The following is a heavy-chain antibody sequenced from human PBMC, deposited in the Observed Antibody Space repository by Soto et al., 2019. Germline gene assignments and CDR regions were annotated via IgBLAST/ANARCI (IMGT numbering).Heavy chain of an antibody. V-gene: IGHV1-2*02. Sequence: ASVKGFSQAPGNNFSKKFIHLVRQGPGQRPEWVGCINPKTGGITSAQKFQGRVTMSSDTSIATADLELNSLTSDDTGAYYCARESRGGPVVGLATSPGALEYWGQGTPVTVSS. CDR3: ARESRGGPVVGLATSPGALEY. J-gene: IGHJ4*02. D-gene: IGHD2-21*01. CDR2: INPKTGGI. CDR1: GNNFSKKF.